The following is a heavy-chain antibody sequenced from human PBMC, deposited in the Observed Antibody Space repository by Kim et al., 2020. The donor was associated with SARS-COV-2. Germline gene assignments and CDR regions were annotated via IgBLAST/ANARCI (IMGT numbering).Heavy chain of an antibody. CDR3: ARDLPYSSSWYGYYYYYYGMDV. J-gene: IGHJ6*02. Sequence: GGSLRLSCAASGFTFSSYWMSWVRQAPGKGLEWVANIKQDGSEKYYVDSVKGRFTISRDNAKNSLYLQMNSLRAEDTAVYYCARDLPYSSSWYGYYYYYYGMDVWGQGTTVTVSS. CDR1: GFTFSSYW. D-gene: IGHD6-13*01. V-gene: IGHV3-7*01. CDR2: IKQDGSEK.